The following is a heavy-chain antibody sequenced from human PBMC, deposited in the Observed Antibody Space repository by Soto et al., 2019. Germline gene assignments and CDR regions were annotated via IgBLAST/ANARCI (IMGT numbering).Heavy chain of an antibody. V-gene: IGHV1-69*13. J-gene: IGHJ3*02. Sequence: VASVKVSCKASGGTFSSYAISWLRQSPGQGLEWMGGIIPIFGTANYAQKFQGRVTITADESTSTAYMELSSLRSEDTAVYYCARDILTGSLQAFDIWGQGTMVTVSS. D-gene: IGHD3-9*01. CDR3: ARDILTGSLQAFDI. CDR2: IIPIFGTA. CDR1: GGTFSSYA.